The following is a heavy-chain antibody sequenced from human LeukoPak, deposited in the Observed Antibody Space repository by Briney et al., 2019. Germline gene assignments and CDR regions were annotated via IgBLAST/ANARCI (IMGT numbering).Heavy chain of an antibody. CDR3: ARERIGAFDI. J-gene: IGHJ3*02. CDR2: ISSSSSYI. V-gene: IGHV3-21*01. CDR1: GFTFSSYS. Sequence: GGSLRLSCAASGFTFSSYSMNWVRQAPGKGLEWVSSISSSSSYIYYADSVKGRFAISRDNAKSSLYLQMNSLRAEDTAVYYCARERIGAFDIWGQGTMVTVSS. D-gene: IGHD2/OR15-2a*01.